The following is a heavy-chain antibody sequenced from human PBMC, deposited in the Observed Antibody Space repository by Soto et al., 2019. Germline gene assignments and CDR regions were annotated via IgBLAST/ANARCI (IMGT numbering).Heavy chain of an antibody. D-gene: IGHD5-12*01. Sequence: SETLSLTCTVSGGSISSYYWSWIRQPPGKGLEWIGYIYYSGTTNYSPSLRSRVTISVDTSKNQFSLKLSSVTAADTAVYYCARAPYSGYGDYWGQGTQVTVSS. J-gene: IGHJ4*02. V-gene: IGHV4-59*01. CDR1: GGSISSYY. CDR2: IYYSGTT. CDR3: ARAPYSGYGDY.